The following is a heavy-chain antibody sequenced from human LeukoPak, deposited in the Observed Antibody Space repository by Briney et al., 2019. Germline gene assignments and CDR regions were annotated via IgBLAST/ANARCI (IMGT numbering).Heavy chain of an antibody. D-gene: IGHD5-18*01. CDR1: GFTFSSYG. V-gene: IGHV3-30*02. Sequence: GGSLRLSCAASGFTFSSYGMHWVRQAPGKGLEWVAFIRYDGSNKYYADSVKGRFTISRDNSKNTLYLQMNSLRAEDTAVYYCAKERTAMVHYFDYWGQGTLVTVSS. CDR2: IRYDGSNK. J-gene: IGHJ4*02. CDR3: AKERTAMVHYFDY.